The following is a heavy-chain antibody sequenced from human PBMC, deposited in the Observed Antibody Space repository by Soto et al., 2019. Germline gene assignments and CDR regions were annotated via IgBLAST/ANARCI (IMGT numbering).Heavy chain of an antibody. CDR3: ARVAVSGTTDYYGMDV. D-gene: IGHD6-19*01. CDR1: GFTFSDYY. V-gene: IGHV3-11*01. J-gene: IGHJ6*02. CDR2: IGSSGSTI. Sequence: PGGSLRPSCAASGFTFSDYYMSWIRQAQGKGLEWVSYIGSSGSTIYYADSVKGRFTISRDNAKNSLYLQMNSLRAEDTAVYYCARVAVSGTTDYYGMDVWGQGTTVTVSS.